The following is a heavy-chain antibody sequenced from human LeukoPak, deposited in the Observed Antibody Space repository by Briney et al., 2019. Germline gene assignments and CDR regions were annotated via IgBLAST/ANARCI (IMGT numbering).Heavy chain of an antibody. CDR3: ARLTEGIAVAGTAFDI. V-gene: IGHV5-51*01. Sequence: GESLKISGKGSGYSFTSYWSGWVRQLPGKGLDWMGIIYPGDSDTRYSPSFQGHVTISADKSISTAYLQWSSLQASDTAMYSCARLTEGIAVAGTAFDIWGQGTMVTVSS. J-gene: IGHJ3*02. D-gene: IGHD6-19*01. CDR1: GYSFTSYW. CDR2: IYPGDSDT.